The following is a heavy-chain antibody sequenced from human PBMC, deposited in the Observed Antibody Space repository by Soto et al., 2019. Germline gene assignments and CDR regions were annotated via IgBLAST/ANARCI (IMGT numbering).Heavy chain of an antibody. D-gene: IGHD3-16*01. V-gene: IGHV3-33*01. J-gene: IGHJ4*02. CDR1: GFSFSIYG. CDR3: ARPSTNLDLGVIDF. CDR2: LWYDGSNK. Sequence: QVHLVESGGGVVHPGKSLRLSCEASGFSFSIYGMHWVRQAPGKGLEWVADLWYDGSNKYYAESVKGRFIISRDNSKNTLYLQMNSLRAEDTAVYYCARPSTNLDLGVIDFWGQGTLVTVSS.